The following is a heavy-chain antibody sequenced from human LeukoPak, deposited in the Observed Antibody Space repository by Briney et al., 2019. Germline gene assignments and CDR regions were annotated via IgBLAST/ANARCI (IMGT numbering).Heavy chain of an antibody. CDR2: ISSSSSTI. V-gene: IGHV3-48*04. Sequence: PGGSLRLSCAASGFTFSSYSMNWVRQAPGKGLEWVSYISSSSSTIYYADSVKGRFTISRDNAKNSLYLQMNSLRAEDTAVYYCARDGVTTGGTVHNWFDPWGQGTLVTVSS. CDR1: GFTFSSYS. D-gene: IGHD2-8*01. J-gene: IGHJ5*02. CDR3: ARDGVTTGGTVHNWFDP.